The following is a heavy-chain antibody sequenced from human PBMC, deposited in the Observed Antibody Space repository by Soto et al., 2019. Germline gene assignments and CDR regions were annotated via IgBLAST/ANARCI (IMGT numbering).Heavy chain of an antibody. D-gene: IGHD6-19*01. CDR1: GFTFSSYS. CDR2: ISSSSSTI. V-gene: IGHV3-48*01. J-gene: IGHJ1*01. Sequence: GGSLRLSCAASGFTFSSYSMNWVRQAPGKGLEWVSYISSSSSTIYYADSVKGRFTISRDNAKNSLYLQMNSLRAEDTAVYYCARAVSGWYEYFQHWGQGTLVTVSS. CDR3: ARAVSGWYEYFQH.